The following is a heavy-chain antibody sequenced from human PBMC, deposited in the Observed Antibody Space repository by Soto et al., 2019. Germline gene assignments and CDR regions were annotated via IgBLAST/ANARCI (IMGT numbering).Heavy chain of an antibody. CDR3: ARTLYGDSYYYYGMDV. Sequence: ASVKVSCKCSGGTFSSYSISWVRHAPGQGLEWMGGIIPIFGTANYAQKFQGRVTITADESTSTAYMELSSLRSEDTAVYYCARTLYGDSYYYYGMDVWGQGTTVTVSS. CDR1: GGTFSSYS. CDR2: IIPIFGTA. V-gene: IGHV1-69*13. J-gene: IGHJ6*02. D-gene: IGHD4-17*01.